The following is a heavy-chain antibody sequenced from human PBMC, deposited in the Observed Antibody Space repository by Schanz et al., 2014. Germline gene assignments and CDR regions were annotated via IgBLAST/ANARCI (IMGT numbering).Heavy chain of an antibody. D-gene: IGHD2-21*02. J-gene: IGHJ4*02. CDR2: ISSSSSSI. V-gene: IGHV3-48*01. CDR1: GFTFRDYG. Sequence: EVQLVESGGGLVQPGGSLRLSCAASGFTFRDYGMNWVRQAPGKGLEWVSYISSSSSSIYYADFVKGRFTISRDNSKNTVSMQMNSLRGEDTAVYYCAKDSGGACESNDCYEFDSWGQGTLVTVSS. CDR3: AKDSGGACESNDCYEFDS.